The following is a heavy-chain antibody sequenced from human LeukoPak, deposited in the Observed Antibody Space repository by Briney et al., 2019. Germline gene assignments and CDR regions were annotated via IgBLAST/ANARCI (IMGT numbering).Heavy chain of an antibody. J-gene: IGHJ3*02. Sequence: GRSLRLSCAASGFTFYDYAMHWVRHAPGKGLEWVSGISWNSGSIVYADSVKGRFTISRDNAKNSLYLQMNSLRAEDTALYYCAKKAAAAYFGAFDIWGQGTMVTVS. D-gene: IGHD6-13*01. CDR3: AKKAAAAYFGAFDI. CDR2: ISWNSGSI. CDR1: GFTFYDYA. V-gene: IGHV3-9*01.